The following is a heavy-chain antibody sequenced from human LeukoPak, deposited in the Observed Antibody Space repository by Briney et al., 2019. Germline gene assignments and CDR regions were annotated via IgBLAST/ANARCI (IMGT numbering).Heavy chain of an antibody. CDR3: ARGHQGGAAAGRGYYFDY. Sequence: SETLSLTCAVYGGSFSGYYWSWIRQPPGKGLEWIGEINHSGSTNYNPSLKSRVTISVDTSKNQFSLKLSSVTAADTAVYYRARGHQGGAAAGRGYYFDYWGQGTLVTVSS. CDR2: INHSGST. J-gene: IGHJ4*02. V-gene: IGHV4-34*01. CDR1: GGSFSGYY. D-gene: IGHD6-13*01.